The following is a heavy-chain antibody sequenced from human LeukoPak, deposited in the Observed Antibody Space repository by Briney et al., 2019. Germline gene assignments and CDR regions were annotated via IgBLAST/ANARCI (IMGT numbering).Heavy chain of an antibody. Sequence: PGESLKISCKGSGYSFTTYWISWVRQMPGKGLEWMGRIDPTDSYSNYSPSFQSHVTISADKSISTAYLQWSSLKASDTAIYYCARHQGGITMVRGVDDYWGQGTLVTVSS. J-gene: IGHJ4*02. D-gene: IGHD3-10*01. CDR1: GYSFTTYW. V-gene: IGHV5-10-1*01. CDR3: ARHQGGITMVRGVDDY. CDR2: IDPTDSYS.